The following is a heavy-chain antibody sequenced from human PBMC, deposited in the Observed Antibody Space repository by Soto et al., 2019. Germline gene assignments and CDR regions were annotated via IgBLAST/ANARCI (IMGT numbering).Heavy chain of an antibody. CDR3: ARHRAWSGYLYYFDY. Sequence: SETLSLTCTVSGGSISSYYWSWIQQPPGKGLEWIGYIYYSGSTNYNPSLKSRVTISVDTSKNQFSLKLSSVTAADTAVYYCARHRAWSGYLYYFDYWGQGTLVTVSS. CDR2: IYYSGST. CDR1: GGSISSYY. D-gene: IGHD3-3*01. V-gene: IGHV4-59*08. J-gene: IGHJ4*02.